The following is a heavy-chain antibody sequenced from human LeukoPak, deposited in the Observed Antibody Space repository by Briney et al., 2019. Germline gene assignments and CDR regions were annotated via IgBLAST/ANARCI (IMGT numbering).Heavy chain of an antibody. CDR3: AKDTAIQFLEPAF. D-gene: IGHD3-3*01. J-gene: IGHJ4*02. CDR1: GFTFNTHG. Sequence: GGSLRLSCAASGFTFNTHGMHWVRQAPGKGPEWVAAIWFDGSVKHYSDAVKGRFTISRDNSLNTLYLQINSVRVEDTAMYYCAKDTAIQFLEPAFWGQGTLVTVSS. V-gene: IGHV3-33*06. CDR2: IWFDGSVK.